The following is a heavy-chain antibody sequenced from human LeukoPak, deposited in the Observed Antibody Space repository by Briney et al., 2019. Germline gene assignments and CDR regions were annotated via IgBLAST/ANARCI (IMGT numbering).Heavy chain of an antibody. CDR1: GGSFSGYY. J-gene: IGHJ5*02. D-gene: IGHD6-6*01. CDR2: INRSGST. V-gene: IGHV4-34*01. CDR3: ARDSWGSIAAREGWFDP. Sequence: PSETLSLTCAVYGGSFSGYYWSWIRQPPGKGLEWIGEINRSGSTNYNPSLKSRVTISVDTSKNQFSLKLGSVTAADTAVYYCARDSWGSIAAREGWFDPWGQGTLVTVSS.